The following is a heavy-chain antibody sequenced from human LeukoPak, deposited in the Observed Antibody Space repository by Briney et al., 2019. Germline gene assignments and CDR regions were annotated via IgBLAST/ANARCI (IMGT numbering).Heavy chain of an antibody. CDR1: GYSFTRYF. V-gene: IGHV1-46*01. Sequence: ASVKVSCKASGYSFTRYFIHWVRQAPGQRLEWMGIIIPSDGSTSYAQKFQGRVTTTRDTSTSTVYMELSSLRSEDTAVYYCARGKVVTMVRGVIITYFDYWGQGTLVTVSS. CDR3: ARGKVVTMVRGVIITYFDY. D-gene: IGHD3-10*01. CDR2: IIPSDGST. J-gene: IGHJ4*02.